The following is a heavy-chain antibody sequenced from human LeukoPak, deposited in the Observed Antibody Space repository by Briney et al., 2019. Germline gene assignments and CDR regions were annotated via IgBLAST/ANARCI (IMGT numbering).Heavy chain of an antibody. CDR2: FDPEDGET. D-gene: IGHD3-9*01. J-gene: IGHJ4*02. V-gene: IGHV1-24*01. CDR1: GYTLTELS. Sequence: ASVKVSCKVSGYTLTELSMHWVRQAPGKGLEWMGGFDPEDGETIYAQKFQGRVTMTEDTSTDTAYMELSSLRSEDTAVYYCATLGGVLYDILTGTEYWGQGTLVTVSS. CDR3: ATLGGVLYDILTGTEY.